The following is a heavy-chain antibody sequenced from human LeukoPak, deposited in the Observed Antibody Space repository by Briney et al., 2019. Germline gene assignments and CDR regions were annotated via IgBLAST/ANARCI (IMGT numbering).Heavy chain of an antibody. CDR3: AREGIQRDAFDI. D-gene: IGHD5-18*01. J-gene: IGHJ3*02. CDR2: IYYSGST. Sequence: SETLSLTCTVSGGSISSYYWSWIRQPPGKGLEWIGYIYYSGSTNYNPSLKSRVTISVDTSKNQFSLKLSSVTAADTAVYYCAREGIQRDAFDIWGQGTMVTVSS. V-gene: IGHV4-59*12. CDR1: GGSISSYY.